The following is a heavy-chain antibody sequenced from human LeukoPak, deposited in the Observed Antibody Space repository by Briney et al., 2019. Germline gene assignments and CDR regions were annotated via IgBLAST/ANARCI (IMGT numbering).Heavy chain of an antibody. D-gene: IGHD3-10*01. CDR1: GGSFSGYY. V-gene: IGHV4-34*01. J-gene: IGHJ4*02. CDR3: ASGGSLDYYGSGSSAIDY. CDR2: INHSGST. Sequence: SETLSLTCAVYGGSFSGYYWSWIRQPPGKGLEWIREINHSGSTNYNPSLKSRVTISVDTSKNQFSLKLSSVTAADTAVYYCASGGSLDYYGSGSSAIDYWGQGTLVTVS.